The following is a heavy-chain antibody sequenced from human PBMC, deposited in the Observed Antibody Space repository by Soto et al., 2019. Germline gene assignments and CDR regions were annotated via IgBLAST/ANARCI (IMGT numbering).Heavy chain of an antibody. D-gene: IGHD6-13*01. CDR3: ARALSSSWYVWFDP. Sequence: SGTLSLTCTVSGGSISSGSDYWSWIRQHPGKGLEWIGYIYYSGSTYYNPSLKSRVTISVDTSKNQFSLKLSSVTAADTAVYYCARALSSSWYVWFDPWGQGTLVTVSS. CDR2: IYYSGST. J-gene: IGHJ5*02. V-gene: IGHV4-31*03. CDR1: GGSISSGSDY.